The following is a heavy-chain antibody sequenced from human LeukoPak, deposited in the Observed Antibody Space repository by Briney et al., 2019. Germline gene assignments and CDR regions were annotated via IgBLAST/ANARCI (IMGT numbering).Heavy chain of an antibody. Sequence: SETLSLTCAVSGGSISSGGYSWSWIRQPPGKGLEWIGYIYYSGSTYYNPSLKSRVTISVDTSKNQFSLKLSSVTAADTAVYYCARRNDSSGYYNVVDYYYMDVWGKGTTVTISS. CDR1: GGSISSGGYS. CDR3: ARRNDSSGYYNVVDYYYMDV. V-gene: IGHV4-30-4*07. CDR2: IYYSGST. J-gene: IGHJ6*03. D-gene: IGHD3-22*01.